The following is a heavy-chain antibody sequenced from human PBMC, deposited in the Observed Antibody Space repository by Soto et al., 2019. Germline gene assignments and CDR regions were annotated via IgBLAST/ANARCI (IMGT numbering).Heavy chain of an antibody. CDR1: GGAFSRYA. CDR3: ARAPTGYCSGSFCSTRYYYYAMYF. V-gene: IGHV1-69*13. J-gene: IGHJ6*02. CDR2: IIPIFGTT. D-gene: IGHD2-15*01. Sequence: SVKVSCKSSGGAFSRYAITWVRQAPGQGLEWMGGIIPIFGTTNYAQKFQARVTITADESTSTAYMELSSLRSDDTAVYYCARAPTGYCSGSFCSTRYYYYAMYFWRQGSTVTVSS.